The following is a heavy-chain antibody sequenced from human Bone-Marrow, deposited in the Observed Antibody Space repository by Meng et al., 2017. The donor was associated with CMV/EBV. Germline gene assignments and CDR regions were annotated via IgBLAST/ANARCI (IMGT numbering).Heavy chain of an antibody. CDR1: GYTFTSYY. Sequence: ASVKVSCKASGYTFTSYYMHWVRQAPGQGLEWMGIINPSGGSTSYAQKFQGRVTMTRDTSISTAYMELSRLRSDDTAVYYCARGGKVQGRWLQFYWGQGTLVTVSS. V-gene: IGHV1-46*01. J-gene: IGHJ4*02. CDR2: INPSGGST. D-gene: IGHD5-24*01. CDR3: ARGGKVQGRWLQFY.